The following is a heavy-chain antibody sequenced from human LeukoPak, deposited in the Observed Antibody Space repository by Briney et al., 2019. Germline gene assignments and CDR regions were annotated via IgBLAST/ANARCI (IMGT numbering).Heavy chain of an antibody. V-gene: IGHV3-74*01. CDR1: GFTFSSYS. J-gene: IGHJ6*03. Sequence: GGSLRLSCAASGFTFSSYSMNWVRQAPGKGLVWVSRINSDGSSTSYADSVKGRFTISRDNAKNTLYLQMNSLRAEDTAVYYCARAGVVIPYYYYYMDVWGKGTTVTVSS. CDR2: INSDGSST. D-gene: IGHD3-3*01. CDR3: ARAGVVIPYYYYYMDV.